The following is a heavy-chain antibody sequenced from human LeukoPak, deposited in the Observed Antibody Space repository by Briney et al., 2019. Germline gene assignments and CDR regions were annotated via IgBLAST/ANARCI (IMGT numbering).Heavy chain of an antibody. J-gene: IGHJ4*02. CDR3: ARGTDYFDWLLSHALDY. Sequence: PSETLSLTCAVYGGSFSGYYWSWIRQPPGKGLEWIEEINHSGSTNYNPSLKSRVTISVDTSKNQFSLKLSSVTAADTAVYYCARGTDYFDWLLSHALDYWGQGTLVTVSS. CDR1: GGSFSGYY. CDR2: INHSGST. V-gene: IGHV4-34*01. D-gene: IGHD3-9*01.